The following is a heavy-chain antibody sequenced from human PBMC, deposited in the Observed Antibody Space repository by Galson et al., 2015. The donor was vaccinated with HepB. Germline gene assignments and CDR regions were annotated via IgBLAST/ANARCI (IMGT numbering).Heavy chain of an antibody. V-gene: IGHV3-74*01. CDR3: ARGPGGDHRWENWFDP. CDR1: GFSFEDYA. J-gene: IGHJ5*02. CDR2: INSDGSST. D-gene: IGHD2-21*02. Sequence: SLRLSCAASGFSFEDYAIHWVRQAPGKGLVWVSRINSDGSSTSYADSVKGRFTISRDNAKNTLYLQMNSLRAEDTAVYYCARGPGGDHRWENWFDPWGQGTLVTVSS.